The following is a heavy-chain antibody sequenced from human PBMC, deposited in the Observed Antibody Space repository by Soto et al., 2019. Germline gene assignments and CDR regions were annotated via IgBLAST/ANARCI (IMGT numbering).Heavy chain of an antibody. CDR2: IIPILGIA. V-gene: IGHV1-69*04. Sequence: ASVKVSCKASGGTFSSYTISWVRQAPGQGLEWMGRIIPILGIANYAQKFQGRVTITADKSTSTAYMELSSLRSEDTAVYYCARDIKSYESSSGREYRMDVWGKGTTVTVSS. CDR3: ARDIKSYESSSGREYRMDV. CDR1: GGTFSSYT. D-gene: IGHD6-6*01. J-gene: IGHJ6*03.